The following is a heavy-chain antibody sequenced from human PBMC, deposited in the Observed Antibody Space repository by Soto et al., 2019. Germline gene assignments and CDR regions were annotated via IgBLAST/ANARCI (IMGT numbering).Heavy chain of an antibody. CDR2: INHSGST. Sequence: SETLSLTCAVYGGPFSGYYWSWIRQPPGKGLEWIGEINHSGSTNYNPSLKSRVTISVDTSKNQFSLKLSSVTAADTAVYYCARGPAYYYYYGMDVWGQGTTVTVSS. CDR1: GGPFSGYY. J-gene: IGHJ6*02. CDR3: ARGPAYYYYYGMDV. V-gene: IGHV4-34*01.